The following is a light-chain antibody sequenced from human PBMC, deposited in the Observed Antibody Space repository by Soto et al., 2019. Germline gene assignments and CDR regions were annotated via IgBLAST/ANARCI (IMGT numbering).Light chain of an antibody. V-gene: IGKV2-28*01. J-gene: IGKJ1*01. CDR3: MQALQTLWT. CDR1: QSLLHSNGYNY. Sequence: DIVMTQSPLSLPVTPGEPASISCGSIQSLLHSNGYNYLDWYLKKPGQSPQILIYLGSNRASGVPDRFSGSGSGTDFKLKISRVEAEDVGVYYCMQALQTLWTFGQGTKVDIK. CDR2: LGS.